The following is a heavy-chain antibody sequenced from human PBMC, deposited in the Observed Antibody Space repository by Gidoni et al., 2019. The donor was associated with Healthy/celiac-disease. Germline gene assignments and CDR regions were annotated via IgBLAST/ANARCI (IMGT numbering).Heavy chain of an antibody. D-gene: IGHD1-7*01. V-gene: IGHV2-70*15. J-gene: IGHJ4*02. Sequence: QATFRESGPALVTPTQTLTLTCTFSGFSLSTSGMCVSWIRQPPGKALERLARIDWDDDKYYSTTLKTRLTISKDTSKNQVVLTMNNMEPVDTATYYCARIQITGTNRHYFDYWGQGTLVTVSS. CDR1: GFSLSTSGMC. CDR3: ARIQITGTNRHYFDY. CDR2: IDWDDDK.